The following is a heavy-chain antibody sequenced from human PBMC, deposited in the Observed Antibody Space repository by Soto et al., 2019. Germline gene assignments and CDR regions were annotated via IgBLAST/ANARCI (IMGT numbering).Heavy chain of an antibody. D-gene: IGHD3-10*01. V-gene: IGHV4-38-2*02. J-gene: IGHJ4*02. CDR3: ARDYEWFGVTRGWIYYFDY. CDR1: GYSISSGYY. CDR2: IYHSGST. Sequence: SETLSLTCAVSGYSISSGYYWGWIRQPPGKGLEWIGSIYHSGSTYYNPSLKSRVTISVDTSKNQFSLKLSSVTAADTAVYYCARDYEWFGVTRGWIYYFDYWGQGTLVTVSS.